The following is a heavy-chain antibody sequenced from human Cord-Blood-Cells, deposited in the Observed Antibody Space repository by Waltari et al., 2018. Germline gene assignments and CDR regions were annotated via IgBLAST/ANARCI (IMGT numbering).Heavy chain of an antibody. D-gene: IGHD3-22*01. Sequence: QVQLQQWGAGLLKPSETLSLTCAVYGGSFSGYYLSWIRPPPGKGLEWIGEINHSGSTNYNPSLKSRVTISVDTSKNQFSLKLSSVTAADTAVYYCARCDSSGYKEAFDIWGQGTMVTVSS. J-gene: IGHJ3*02. CDR2: INHSGST. CDR3: ARCDSSGYKEAFDI. CDR1: GGSFSGYY. V-gene: IGHV4-34*01.